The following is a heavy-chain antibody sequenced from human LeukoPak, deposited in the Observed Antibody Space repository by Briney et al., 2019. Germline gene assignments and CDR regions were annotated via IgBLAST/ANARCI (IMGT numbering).Heavy chain of an antibody. CDR1: GFTFSSYG. J-gene: IGHJ4*02. CDR2: ISYDGSNK. D-gene: IGHD6-6*01. V-gene: IGHV3-30*18. CDR3: AKDLSSSSHTFDY. Sequence: GGSLRLSCAASGFTFSSYGMHWVRQAPGKGLEWVAVISYDGSNKYYADSVKGRFTISRDNSKNTLYLQMNSLRAEDTAVHYCAKDLSSSSHTFDYWGQGTLVTVSS.